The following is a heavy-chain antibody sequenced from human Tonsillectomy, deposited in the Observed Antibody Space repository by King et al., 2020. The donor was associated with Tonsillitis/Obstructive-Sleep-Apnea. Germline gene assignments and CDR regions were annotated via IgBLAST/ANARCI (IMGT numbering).Heavy chain of an antibody. D-gene: IGHD2-21*02. CDR2: ISYDGSNK. V-gene: IGHV3-30*18. CDR3: AKDSPLPHIVGVTAHPNWFDP. CDR1: GFTFSSYG. J-gene: IGHJ5*02. Sequence: VQLVESGGGVVQPGRSLRLSCAASGFTFSSYGMHWVRQAPGKGLEWVAVISYDGSNKYYADSVKGRFTISRDNSKNTLYLQMNSLRAEDTAVYYCAKDSPLPHIVGVTAHPNWFDPWGQGTLVTVSS.